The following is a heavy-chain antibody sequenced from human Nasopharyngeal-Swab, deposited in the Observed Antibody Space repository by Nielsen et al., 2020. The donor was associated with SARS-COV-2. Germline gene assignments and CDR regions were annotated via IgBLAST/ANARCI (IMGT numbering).Heavy chain of an antibody. V-gene: IGHV3-11*04. Sequence: GGSLRLSCAASGFTFSDYYMSWIRQAPGKGLEWVSYISSSGSTIYYADSVKGRFTISRDNAKNSLYLQMNSLRAEDTAVYYCASDLAYCGGDCYGNAFDIWGQGTIVTVSS. CDR3: ASDLAYCGGDCYGNAFDI. D-gene: IGHD2-21*02. CDR1: GFTFSDYY. CDR2: ISSSGSTI. J-gene: IGHJ3*02.